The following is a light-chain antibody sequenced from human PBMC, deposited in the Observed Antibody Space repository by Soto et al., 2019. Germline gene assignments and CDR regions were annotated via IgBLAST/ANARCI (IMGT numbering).Light chain of an antibody. J-gene: IGKJ5*01. CDR2: RAS. CDR1: QSISSY. CDR3: QQSYSTPPT. V-gene: IGKV1-39*01. Sequence: DIQMTQSPSSLSASVGDRVTITCRASQSISSYLNWYQQKPGKAPKVLMYRASSLQSGVPSRFSGSGSGTDFTLTISSLQPEDFATYYCQQSYSTPPTFGQGTRLEIK.